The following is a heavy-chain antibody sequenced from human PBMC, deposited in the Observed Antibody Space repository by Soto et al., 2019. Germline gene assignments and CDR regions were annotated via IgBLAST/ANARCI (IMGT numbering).Heavy chain of an antibody. Sequence: QVQLQQWGAGLLKPSETLSLTCAVYGGSFSGYYWSWIRQPPGKGLEWIGEINHSGSTNYNPSLKSRVTISVGTSKNQLALKLSSVTAADTAVYYCARGPPPTIYYYYGMDVWGQGTTVTVSS. CDR3: ARGPPPTIYYYYGMDV. D-gene: IGHD3-9*01. V-gene: IGHV4-34*01. J-gene: IGHJ6*02. CDR2: INHSGST. CDR1: GGSFSGYY.